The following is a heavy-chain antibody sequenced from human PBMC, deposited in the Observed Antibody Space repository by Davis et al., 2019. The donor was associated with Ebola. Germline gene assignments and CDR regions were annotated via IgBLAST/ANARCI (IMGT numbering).Heavy chain of an antibody. CDR3: ARVITFGGVIVPYFDY. J-gene: IGHJ4*02. CDR1: GFTFSSYT. V-gene: IGHV3-23*01. CDR2: ISGSGDIS. Sequence: GGSLRLSCAASGFTFSSYTMNWVRQAPGKGLEWVSSISGSGDISYYADSVKGRFTISRDNSKNTLYLQMNSLRAEDTAVYYCARVITFGGVIVPYFDYWGQGTLVTVSS. D-gene: IGHD3-16*02.